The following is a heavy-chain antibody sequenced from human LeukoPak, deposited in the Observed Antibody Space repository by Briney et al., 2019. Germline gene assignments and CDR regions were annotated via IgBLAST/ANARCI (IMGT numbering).Heavy chain of an antibody. J-gene: IGHJ5*02. CDR2: INHSGST. V-gene: IGHV4-34*01. CDR1: GGSFSGYY. CDR3: ARCVPRWLVKS. Sequence: SESLSLTCAVYGGSFSGYYWSWIRQPPGKGLEWIGEINHSGSTNYNPSLKSRVTISVDTSKNQFSLKLSSVTAADTAVYYCARCVPRWLVKSWGQGTLVTVSS. D-gene: IGHD6-19*01.